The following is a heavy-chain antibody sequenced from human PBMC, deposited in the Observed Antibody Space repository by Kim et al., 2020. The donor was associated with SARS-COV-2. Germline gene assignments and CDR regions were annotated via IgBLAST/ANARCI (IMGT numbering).Heavy chain of an antibody. J-gene: IGHJ4*02. CDR2: INHSGST. V-gene: IGHV4-34*01. D-gene: IGHD6-13*01. Sequence: SETLSLTCAVYGGSFSGYYWSWIRQPPGKGLEWIGEINHSGSTNYNPSLKSRVTISVDTSKNQFSLKLSSVTAADTAVYYCARGKRGFIAAAGWGQGTL. CDR3: ARGKRGFIAAAG. CDR1: GGSFSGYY.